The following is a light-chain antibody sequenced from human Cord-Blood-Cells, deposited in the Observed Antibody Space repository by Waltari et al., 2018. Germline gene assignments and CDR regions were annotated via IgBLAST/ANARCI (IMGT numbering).Light chain of an antibody. CDR1: SPNIGAGYG. J-gene: IGLJ3*02. CDR2: GNS. CDR3: QSYDSSLSGYWV. V-gene: IGLV1-40*01. Sequence: VLTQPPSVSGAPGQRVTISCTGSSPNIGAGYGVHWSQQLPGTAPKLLIYGNSNRPSGVPDRFSGSKSGTSASLAITGLQAEDEADYYCQSYDSSLSGYWVFGGGTKLTVL.